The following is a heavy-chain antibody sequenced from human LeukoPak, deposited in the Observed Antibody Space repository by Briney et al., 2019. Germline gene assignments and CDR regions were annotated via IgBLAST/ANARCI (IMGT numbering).Heavy chain of an antibody. CDR3: ARTDFGVVIRL. CDR2: IYHSGST. J-gene: IGHJ4*02. CDR1: GASISSGGYY. Sequence: PSETLSLTCTVSGASISSGGYYWSWIRQPPGKGLEWIGYIYHSGSTYYNPSLKSRVTISVDRSKNQFSLKLSSVTAADTAVYYCARTDFGVVIRLWGQGTLVTVSS. V-gene: IGHV4-30-2*01. D-gene: IGHD3-3*01.